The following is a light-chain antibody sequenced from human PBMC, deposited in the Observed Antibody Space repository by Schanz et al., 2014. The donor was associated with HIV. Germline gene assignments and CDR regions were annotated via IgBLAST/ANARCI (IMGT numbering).Light chain of an antibody. Sequence: EIVLTQSPGTLSLSPGERATLSCRASQSVSSNLAWYQQKPGQAPRLLIFDASIRATGIPDMFSGGGSGTDFTLTISRLEPEECAVYYCQQYGNSPRTFGQGTKVEI. CDR3: QQYGNSPRT. V-gene: IGKV3-20*01. CDR1: QSVSSN. J-gene: IGKJ1*01. CDR2: DAS.